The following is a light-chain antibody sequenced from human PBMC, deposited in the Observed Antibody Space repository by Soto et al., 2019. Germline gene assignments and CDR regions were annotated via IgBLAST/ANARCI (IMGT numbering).Light chain of an antibody. V-gene: IGKV1-5*03. J-gene: IGKJ2*01. Sequence: DIQMTQSPSTLSASVGDRVTITCRASQSISSWLTWYQQKPGKAPKLLIYKASSLESGVPSRFSGSGSGTEFTLTISSLQPDDFATYYCQQYNTYPYTFGQGTKLGSK. CDR3: QQYNTYPYT. CDR2: KAS. CDR1: QSISSW.